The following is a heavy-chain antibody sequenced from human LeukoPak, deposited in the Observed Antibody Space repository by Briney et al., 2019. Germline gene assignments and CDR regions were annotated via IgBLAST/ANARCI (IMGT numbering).Heavy chain of an antibody. CDR2: ISSSSSYI. CDR1: GFTFSSYS. J-gene: IGHJ4*02. D-gene: IGHD5-18*01. CDR3: ARAGRYSYGYGYYFDY. Sequence: PGGSLRLSCAASGFTFSSYSMNWVRQAPGKGLEWVSSISSSSSYIYYADSVKGRFTISRDNAKNSLYLQMNSLRAEDTAVYYCARAGRYSYGYGYYFDYWGQGTLVTVSP. V-gene: IGHV3-21*01.